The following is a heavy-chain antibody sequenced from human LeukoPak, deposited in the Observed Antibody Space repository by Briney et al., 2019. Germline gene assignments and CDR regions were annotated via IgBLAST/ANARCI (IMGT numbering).Heavy chain of an antibody. CDR3: ARGGYYYGSGSYYYYMDV. D-gene: IGHD3-10*01. J-gene: IGHJ6*03. Sequence: GASVKVCCKASRYTFTSYYMHWVPQAPGQGLEWMGIINPSGGSTSYAQKFQGRVTMTRDMSTSTVYMELSSLRSEGTAVYYCARGGYYYGSGSYYYYMDVWGKGTTVTVSS. CDR1: RYTFTSYY. CDR2: INPSGGST. V-gene: IGHV1-46*01.